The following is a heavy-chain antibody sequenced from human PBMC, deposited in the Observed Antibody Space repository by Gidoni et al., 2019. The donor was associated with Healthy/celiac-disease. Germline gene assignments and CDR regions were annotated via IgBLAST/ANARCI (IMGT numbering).Heavy chain of an antibody. D-gene: IGHD3-10*01. V-gene: IGHV4-30-4*01. CDR2: IYYSGST. CDR1: GGSISSGDYY. CDR3: ARDLGETMVQGNWFDP. J-gene: IGHJ5*02. Sequence: QVQLQESGPGLVKPSQTLSLTCTVSGGSISSGDYYWSWIRQPPGKGLEWIGYIYYSGSTYYNPSLKSRVTISVDTSKNQFSLKLSSVTAADTAVYYCARDLGETMVQGNWFDPWGQGTLVTVSS.